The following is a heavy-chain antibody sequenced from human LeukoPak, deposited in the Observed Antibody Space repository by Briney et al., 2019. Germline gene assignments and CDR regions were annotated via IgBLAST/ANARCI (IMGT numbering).Heavy chain of an antibody. CDR1: GYTFTGYY. CDR3: AIAYYYDGSGYYYAPSIEFDY. D-gene: IGHD3-22*01. Sequence: ASVKVSCKASGYTFTGYYMHWVRQAPGQGLEWMGWINPNSGGTNYAQKFQGWVTMTRDTSISTAYMELSRLRSDDTAVYYCAIAYYYDGSGYYYAPSIEFDYWGQGTLVTVSS. CDR2: INPNSGGT. J-gene: IGHJ4*02. V-gene: IGHV1-2*04.